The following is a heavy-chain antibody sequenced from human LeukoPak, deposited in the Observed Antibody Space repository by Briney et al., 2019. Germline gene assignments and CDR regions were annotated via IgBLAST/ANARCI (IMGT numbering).Heavy chain of an antibody. CDR2: ISGDGGST. D-gene: IGHD6-13*01. Sequence: PGGSLRLSCSASGFTFSRYAMHWVRQAPGKGLEYVSGISGDGGSTYYADSVKGRFTISRDNSQNTLYLQMSSLRAEDAAMYYCVKGRSNYISSSSFDYWGQGTLVTVSS. CDR3: VKGRSNYISSSSFDY. V-gene: IGHV3-64D*06. CDR1: GFTFSRYA. J-gene: IGHJ4*02.